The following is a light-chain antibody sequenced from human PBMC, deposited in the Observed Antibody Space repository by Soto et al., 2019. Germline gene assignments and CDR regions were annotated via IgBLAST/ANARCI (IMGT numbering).Light chain of an antibody. J-gene: IGLJ1*01. V-gene: IGLV2-14*03. CDR3: SSYISSHIPFV. CDR2: DVS. Sequence: QSALTQPASVSGSPGQSITISCTGTTSDIGGYYFVSWYQQHPGKAPKLIIYDVSHRPSGVSTRFSGFKSGNTASLTISGLQAEDEAEYYCSSYISSHIPFVFGTGTKLTVL. CDR1: TSDIGGYYF.